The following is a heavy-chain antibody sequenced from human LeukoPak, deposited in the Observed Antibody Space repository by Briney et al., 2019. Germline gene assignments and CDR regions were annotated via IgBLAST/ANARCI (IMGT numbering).Heavy chain of an antibody. CDR3: ARRGWAYYYDSSAFGAFDI. CDR1: GYTFTGYY. CDR2: INPNSGGT. J-gene: IGHJ3*02. V-gene: IGHV1-2*06. D-gene: IGHD3-22*01. Sequence: VASVKVSCKASGYTFTGYYMHWVRQAPGQGLEWMGRINPNSGGTNYAQKFQGRVTMTRDTSISTAYMELSSLRSEDMAVYYCARRGWAYYYDSSAFGAFDIWGQGTMVTVSS.